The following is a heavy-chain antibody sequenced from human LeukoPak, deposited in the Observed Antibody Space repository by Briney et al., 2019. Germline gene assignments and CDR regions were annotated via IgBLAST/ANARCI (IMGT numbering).Heavy chain of an antibody. J-gene: IGHJ4*02. Sequence: SQTLSLTCTVSGGSISSGGYYWSWIRQHPGKGLEWIGSIYYSGSTNYNPSLQGRVTISLDTSRNQFSLKLSSVTAADTAVYYCASGDNDPLFDYWGQGTLVTVSS. D-gene: IGHD1-1*01. V-gene: IGHV4-31*03. CDR2: IYYSGST. CDR3: ASGDNDPLFDY. CDR1: GGSISSGGYY.